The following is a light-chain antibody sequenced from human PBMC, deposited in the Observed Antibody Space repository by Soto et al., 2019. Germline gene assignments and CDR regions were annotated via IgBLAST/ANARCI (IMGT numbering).Light chain of an antibody. J-gene: IGLJ1*01. CDR2: EVS. V-gene: IGLV2-14*01. Sequence: QSALIQPASVSGSPGQSITISCTGTSSDVGGYNYVSWYQQHPGKAPKLIIYEVSNRPTGVSNRFSGSKSGHTASLTISGLQSEDEADYFCTSYTSSSTLDVFGTGTKSPS. CDR3: TSYTSSSTLDV. CDR1: SSDVGGYNY.